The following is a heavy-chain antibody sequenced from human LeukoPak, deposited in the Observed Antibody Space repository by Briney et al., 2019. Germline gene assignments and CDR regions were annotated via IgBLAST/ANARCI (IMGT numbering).Heavy chain of an antibody. J-gene: IGHJ4*02. CDR2: MNQDGSGK. Sequence: GGSLRLSCAASGFTFSNYWMTWVCQAPGKGLEWVANMNQDGSGKYYMDSVKGRFAISRDNAKNSLYLQMNNLRVEDTAVYYCARDGGRGYSYGTFDYWGQGTLVAVSS. CDR3: ARDGGRGYSYGTFDY. CDR1: GFTFSNYW. V-gene: IGHV3-7*01. D-gene: IGHD5-18*01.